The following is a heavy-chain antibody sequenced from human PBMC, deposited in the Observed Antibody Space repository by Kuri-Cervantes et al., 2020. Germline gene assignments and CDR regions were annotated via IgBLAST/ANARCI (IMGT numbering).Heavy chain of an antibody. Sequence: ASVKVSCKASGYTFTSYYMHWVRQAPGQGLEWMGIINPSGGSTSYAQKFQGRVTITRDTSASTAYMELSSLRSEDTAVYYCARDQYYYGSGSYSTHQHVWGKGTTVTVSS. CDR3: ARDQYYYGSGSYSTHQHV. CDR1: GYTFTSYY. V-gene: IGHV1-46*01. CDR2: INPSGGST. D-gene: IGHD3-10*01. J-gene: IGHJ6*04.